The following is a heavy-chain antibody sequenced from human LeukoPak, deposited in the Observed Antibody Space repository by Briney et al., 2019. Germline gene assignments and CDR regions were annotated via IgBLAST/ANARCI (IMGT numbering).Heavy chain of an antibody. CDR1: GYTFTGYY. Sequence: ASVKVSCKASGYTFTGYYMHWVRQAPGQGLEWMGWINPNSGGTNYAQKFQGRVTMTRDTSISTAYMELSRLRSDDTAVYYRARVSFASSDSFDYWGQGTLVTVSS. D-gene: IGHD6-19*01. J-gene: IGHJ4*02. CDR3: ARVSFASSDSFDY. V-gene: IGHV1-2*02. CDR2: INPNSGGT.